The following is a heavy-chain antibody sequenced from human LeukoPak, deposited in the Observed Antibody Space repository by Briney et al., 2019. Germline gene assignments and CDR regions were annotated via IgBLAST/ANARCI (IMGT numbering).Heavy chain of an antibody. Sequence: PSETLSLTCTVSGGSISSYYWSWIRQPPGEGLEWIGYIYYSGSTNYNPSLKSRVTISVDTSKNQFSLKLSSVTAADTAVYYCARGVCSGGGCYGLFNYWGQGTLVTVSS. CDR3: ARGVCSGGGCYGLFNY. CDR1: GGSISSYY. D-gene: IGHD2-15*01. CDR2: IYYSGST. J-gene: IGHJ4*02. V-gene: IGHV4-59*12.